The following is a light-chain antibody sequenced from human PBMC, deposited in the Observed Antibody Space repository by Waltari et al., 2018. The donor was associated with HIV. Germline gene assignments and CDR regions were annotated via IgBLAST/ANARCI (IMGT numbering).Light chain of an antibody. CDR1: SSDVGAYYY. V-gene: IGLV2-14*01. J-gene: IGLJ1*01. CDR2: EVI. Sequence: QSALTQPASVSGSPGQSITISCTGTSSDVGAYYYVSWFQLHPIKATKLMIYEVIKRPSVGSNRFSGSKSGNAASLTISGLQAEDEADYFCSSYTGSSTLYVFGTGTKVTVL. CDR3: SSYTGSSTLYV.